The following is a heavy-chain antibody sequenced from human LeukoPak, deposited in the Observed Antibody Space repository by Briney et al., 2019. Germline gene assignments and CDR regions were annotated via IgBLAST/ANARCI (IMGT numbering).Heavy chain of an antibody. CDR1: GGSISSDSYY. CDR3: ARLRGRNYYDSSGYYGGSHRIHYYYYMDV. V-gene: IGHV4-39*01. Sequence: SETLSLTCTVSGGSISSDSYYWGWIRQPPGKGLKWIGSIYYSGSTYYNPSLKSRVTISVDTSKNQFSLKLSSVTAADTAVYYCARLRGRNYYDSSGYYGGSHRIHYYYYMDVWGKGTTVTVSS. CDR2: IYYSGST. D-gene: IGHD3-22*01. J-gene: IGHJ6*03.